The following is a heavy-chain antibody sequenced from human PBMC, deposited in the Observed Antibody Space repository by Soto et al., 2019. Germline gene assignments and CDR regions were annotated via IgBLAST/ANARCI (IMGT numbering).Heavy chain of an antibody. V-gene: IGHV1-2*04. J-gene: IGHJ5*02. CDR3: ARVESDCSGGSGYHNCCDP. CDR2: INPNSGGT. D-gene: IGHD2-15*01. CDR1: GYNFTGYY. Sequence: ASVKVSCKASGYNFTGYYMHWVRQAPGQGLEWMGWINPNSGGTNYAQKFQGWVTMSRDTSISTAYMELSRLRSDDSAVYYCARVESDCSGGSGYHNCCDPWGQGTLVTVSS.